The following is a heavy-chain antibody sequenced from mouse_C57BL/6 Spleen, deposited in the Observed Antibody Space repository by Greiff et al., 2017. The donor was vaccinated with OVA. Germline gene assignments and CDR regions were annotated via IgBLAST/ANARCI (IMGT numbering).Heavy chain of an antibody. CDR3: ARGEGLRGAFVS. J-gene: IGHJ2*01. CDR2: ISSGSSTI. D-gene: IGHD2-2*01. CDR1: GFTFSDYG. V-gene: IGHV5-17*01. Sequence: EVQLQESGGGLVKPGGSLKLSCAASGFTFSDYGMHWVRQAPEKGLEWVAYISSGSSTIYYADTVKGRFTISRDNAKNTLFLQMTSLRAEDTAMYYCARGEGLRGAFVSWGDSATLTVSS.